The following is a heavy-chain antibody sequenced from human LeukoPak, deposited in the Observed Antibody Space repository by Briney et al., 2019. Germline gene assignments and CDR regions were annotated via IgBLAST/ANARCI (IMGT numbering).Heavy chain of an antibody. J-gene: IGHJ3*02. CDR2: ISSSSSYI. V-gene: IGHV3-21*01. Sequence: GGSLRLSCAASGFTFSSYSMNWVRQAPGKGLEWVSSISSSSSYIYYADSVKGRFTISRDNAKNSLYLQMSSLRAEDTAVYYCAREILGPGYRSGSDAFDIWGQGTMVTVSS. D-gene: IGHD6-19*01. CDR1: GFTFSSYS. CDR3: AREILGPGYRSGSDAFDI.